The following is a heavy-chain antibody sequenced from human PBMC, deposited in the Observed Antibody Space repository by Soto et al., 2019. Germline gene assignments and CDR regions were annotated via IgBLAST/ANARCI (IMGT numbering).Heavy chain of an antibody. J-gene: IGHJ6*02. D-gene: IGHD6-6*01. CDR1: GYTFTSYG. CDR2: ISAYNGNT. Sequence: GASVKVSCKASGYTFTSYGISWVRQAPGQGLEWMGWISAYNGNTNYAQKLQGRVTMTTDTSTSTAYMELRSLRSDDTAVYYCAREPGAARPSLYYYYYGMDVWGQGTTVTVSS. V-gene: IGHV1-18*01. CDR3: AREPGAARPSLYYYYYGMDV.